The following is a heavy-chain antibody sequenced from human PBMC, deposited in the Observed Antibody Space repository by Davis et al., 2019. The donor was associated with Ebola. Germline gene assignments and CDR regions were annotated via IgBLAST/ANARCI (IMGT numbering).Heavy chain of an antibody. CDR1: GFTFSSYG. CDR2: ISYDGSNK. V-gene: IGHV3-33*05. D-gene: IGHD3-9*01. CDR3: ARSPLRYFDC. J-gene: IGHJ4*03. Sequence: GESLKISCAASGFTFSSYGMHWVRQAPGKGLEWVAVISYDGSNKYYADSVKGRFTISRDNSKNTLYLQMNSLRAEDTAVYYCARSPLRYFDCWGQGTTVTVSS.